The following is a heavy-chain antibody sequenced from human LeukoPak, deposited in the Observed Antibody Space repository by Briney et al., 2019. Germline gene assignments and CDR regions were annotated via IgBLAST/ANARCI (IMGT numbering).Heavy chain of an antibody. V-gene: IGHV4-59*01. J-gene: IGHJ4*02. Sequence: SETLSLTCTVSGGSISSYYWSWIRQPPGKGLEWIGYIYYSGSTNYNPSLKSRVTISVDTSKNQFSLKLSSVTAADTAVYYCARDTSSGASELGFDYWGQGTLVTVSS. CDR2: IYYSGST. CDR1: GGSISSYY. CDR3: ARDTSSGASELGFDY. D-gene: IGHD3-10*01.